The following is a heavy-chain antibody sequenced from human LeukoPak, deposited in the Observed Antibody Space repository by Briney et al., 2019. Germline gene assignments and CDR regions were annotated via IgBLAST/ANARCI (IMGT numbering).Heavy chain of an antibody. V-gene: IGHV4-34*01. Sequence: AETVPLTCAVYGGSFSGYYWSWIRQPPGKGLEWIGEINHSGCTNYNPSLKSRVTISVDTSKNQFSLKLSSVTAADTAVYYCARGLSVSNGGYYYCGMDVWGQGTPVTASS. J-gene: IGHJ6*02. CDR1: GGSFSGYY. D-gene: IGHD2-8*01. CDR2: INHSGCT. CDR3: ARGLSVSNGGYYYCGMDV.